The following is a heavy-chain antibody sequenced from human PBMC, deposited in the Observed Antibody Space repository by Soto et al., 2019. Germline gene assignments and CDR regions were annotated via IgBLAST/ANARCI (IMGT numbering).Heavy chain of an antibody. CDR3: AGVSYYDSSGYYYFGAFDI. V-gene: IGHV4-59*01. CDR1: GGSISSYY. Sequence: SETLSLTCTVSGGSISSYYWSWIRQPPGKGLEWIGYIYYSGSTNYNPSLKSRVTISVDTSKNQFSLKLSSVTAADTAVYYCAGVSYYDSSGYYYFGAFDIWGQGTMVTVS. D-gene: IGHD3-22*01. J-gene: IGHJ3*02. CDR2: IYYSGST.